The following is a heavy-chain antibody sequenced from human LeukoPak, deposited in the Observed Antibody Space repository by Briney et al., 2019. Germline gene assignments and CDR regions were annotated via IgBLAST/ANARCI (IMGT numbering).Heavy chain of an antibody. Sequence: GGSLRLSCAASGFTFSDYYMSWIRQAPGKRLEWVSYISSSGSTIYYADSVKGRFTIPRDNAKNSLYLQMNSLRAEDTAVYYCARVISGSYPRDAFDIWGQGTMVTVSS. D-gene: IGHD1-26*01. V-gene: IGHV3-11*01. J-gene: IGHJ3*02. CDR2: ISSSGSTI. CDR3: ARVISGSYPRDAFDI. CDR1: GFTFSDYY.